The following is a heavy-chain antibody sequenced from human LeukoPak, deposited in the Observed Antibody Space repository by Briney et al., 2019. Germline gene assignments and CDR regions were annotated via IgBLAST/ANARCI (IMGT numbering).Heavy chain of an antibody. CDR2: ISSSSSYI. V-gene: IGHV3-21*01. D-gene: IGHD3-10*01. J-gene: IGHJ4*02. CDR3: ARDREGLLWF. CDR1: GFTFSSYT. Sequence: GGSLRLSCAASGFTFSSYTINWFRKAPGKGLEWVSSISSSSSYIYYADSVKGRFTISRDNAKNSLYLQMNSLRAEDTAVYYCARDREGLLWFGGQGTLVTVSS.